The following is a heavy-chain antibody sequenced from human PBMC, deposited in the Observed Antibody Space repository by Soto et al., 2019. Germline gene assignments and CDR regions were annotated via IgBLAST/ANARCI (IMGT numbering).Heavy chain of an antibody. J-gene: IGHJ4*02. D-gene: IGHD5-12*01. Sequence: GGSLRLSCAASGITFSNYAMTWVRQAPGEGLEWVSAISGRGDNTYYADSVKGRFSISRDNSKNTLYLQMDSLRAEDTAVYYCAKDLFSGYDSNWGQGTLVTVSS. CDR3: AKDLFSGYDSN. CDR2: ISGRGDNT. CDR1: GITFSNYA. V-gene: IGHV3-23*01.